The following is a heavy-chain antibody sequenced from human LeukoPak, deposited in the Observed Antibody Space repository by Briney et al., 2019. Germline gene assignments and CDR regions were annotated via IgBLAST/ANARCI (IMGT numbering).Heavy chain of an antibody. J-gene: IGHJ4*02. Sequence: PETLSLTCTVSGDSISNYYWSWIRQPPGERLEWIGFIYYSGSTNYNPSLKSRVTISVDTSKNQFSLKLTSVTAADTAVYYCARGGGTYYNVDYWGQGTLVTVSS. CDR2: IYYSGST. V-gene: IGHV4-59*01. CDR3: ARGGGTYYNVDY. CDR1: GDSISNYY. D-gene: IGHD1-26*01.